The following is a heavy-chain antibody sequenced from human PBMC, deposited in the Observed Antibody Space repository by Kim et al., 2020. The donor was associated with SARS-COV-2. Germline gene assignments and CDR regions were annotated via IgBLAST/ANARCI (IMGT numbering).Heavy chain of an antibody. CDR1: GFIFSSYS. Sequence: GGSLRLSCAASGFIFSSYSMQWVRQAPGKGLEWVSTISSSSRYIHYADSLKGRFTISRDNAKNSLYLQMNSLRAEDTAVYYCTRGNASPYDTLTGYLTLFYLDVWGQGTTVTVSS. CDR2: ISSSSRYI. V-gene: IGHV3-21*01. J-gene: IGHJ6*02. CDR3: TRGNASPYDTLTGYLTLFYLDV. D-gene: IGHD3-9*01.